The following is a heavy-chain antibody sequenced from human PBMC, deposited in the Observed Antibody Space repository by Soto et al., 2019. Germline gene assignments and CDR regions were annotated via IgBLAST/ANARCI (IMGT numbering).Heavy chain of an antibody. Sequence: LSLTCAVYGGSFSGYYWSWIRQPPGKGLEWIGEINHSGSTNYNPSLKSRVTISVDTSKNQFSLKLSSVTAADMAVYYCARGRYYDFWSALGSFDPWGQGTLVTVSS. J-gene: IGHJ5*02. V-gene: IGHV4-34*01. D-gene: IGHD3-3*01. CDR3: ARGRYYDFWSALGSFDP. CDR1: GGSFSGYY. CDR2: INHSGST.